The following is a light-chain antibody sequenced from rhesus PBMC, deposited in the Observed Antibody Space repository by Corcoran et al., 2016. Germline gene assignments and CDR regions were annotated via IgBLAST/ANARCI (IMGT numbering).Light chain of an antibody. J-gene: IGKJ4*01. V-gene: IGKV2S9*01. Sequence: DVVMTQSPLSLPVTLGQPASISCRSSQSLVYSDGKTYLNWLQQKPGQPPRRLIYQVSNRDSGVPARFSGRGAGTDFTLKISRVEAEDVGGYYCMQGAHWPLTVGGGTKVELK. CDR3: MQGAHWPLT. CDR2: QVS. CDR1: QSLVYSDGKTY.